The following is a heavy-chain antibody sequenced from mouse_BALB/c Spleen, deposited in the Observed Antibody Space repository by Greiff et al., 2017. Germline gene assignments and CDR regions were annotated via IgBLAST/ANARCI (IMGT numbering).Heavy chain of an antibody. CDR2: INSNGGST. Sequence: EVKLVESGGGLVKLGGSLKLSCAASGFTFSSYYMSWVRQTPEKRLELVAAINSNGGSTYYPDTVKGRFTISRDNAKNTLYLQMSSLKSEDTALYYCARDGYYPFAYWGQGTLVTVSA. CDR3: ARDGYYPFAY. V-gene: IGHV5-6-2*01. D-gene: IGHD2-3*01. J-gene: IGHJ3*01. CDR1: GFTFSSYY.